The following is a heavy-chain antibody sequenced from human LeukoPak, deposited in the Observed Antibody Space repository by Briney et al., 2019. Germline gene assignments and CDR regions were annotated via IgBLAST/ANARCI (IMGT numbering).Heavy chain of an antibody. Sequence: SETLSLTCTVSGGSVSSNYYLGWIRQPPGKGLEWIVSFFYSGSTYYNPSLKSRVTISVDTSKNQFSLRLSSVTAADTAVYYCARARGRYIDFLDYWGQGTLITVSS. D-gene: IGHD3-9*01. CDR3: ARARGRYIDFLDY. CDR1: GGSVSSNYY. CDR2: FFYSGST. V-gene: IGHV4-39*02. J-gene: IGHJ4*02.